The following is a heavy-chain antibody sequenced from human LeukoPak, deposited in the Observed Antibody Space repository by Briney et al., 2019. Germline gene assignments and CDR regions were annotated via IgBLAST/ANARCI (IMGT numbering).Heavy chain of an antibody. J-gene: IGHJ4*02. CDR3: ASLLDYGDLRLDY. Sequence: PSQTLSLTCAVSGGSISRGGYSWSWIRQPPGKGLEWIGYIYHSGSTYYNPSLKSRVTISVDRSKNQSSLKLSSVTAADTAVYYCASLLDYGDLRLDYWGQGTLVTVSS. D-gene: IGHD4-17*01. V-gene: IGHV4-30-2*01. CDR2: IYHSGST. CDR1: GGSISRGGYS.